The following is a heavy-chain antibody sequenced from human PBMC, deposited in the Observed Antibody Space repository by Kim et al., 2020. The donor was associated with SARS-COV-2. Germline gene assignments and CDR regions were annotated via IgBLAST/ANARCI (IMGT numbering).Heavy chain of an antibody. V-gene: IGHV5-10-1*01. D-gene: IGHD2-15*01. CDR3: ARLEGCSSGPCYSALDS. CDR2: IDPADSYT. Sequence: GESLKISCDGSGYSFTNYWITWVRQMPGKGLEWMGRIDPADSYTSYSPSFQGHVTISADKSISTAYLQWNSVRASDTAIYYCARLEGCSSGPCYSALDSWGQGTLVTVSS. J-gene: IGHJ4*02. CDR1: GYSFTNYW.